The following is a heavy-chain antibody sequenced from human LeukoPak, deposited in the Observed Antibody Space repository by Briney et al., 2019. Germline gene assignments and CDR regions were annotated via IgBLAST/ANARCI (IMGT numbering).Heavy chain of an antibody. CDR2: INPNSGGT. CDR3: ARVPRYCSSTSCANFDY. V-gene: IGHV1-2*06. Sequence: ASVKASCKASGYTFTGYYMHWVRQAPGQGLEWMGRINPNSGGTNYAQKFQGRVTMTRDTSISTAYMELSRLRSDDTAVYYCARVPRYCSSTSCANFDYWGQGTLVTVSS. D-gene: IGHD2-2*01. CDR1: GYTFTGYY. J-gene: IGHJ4*02.